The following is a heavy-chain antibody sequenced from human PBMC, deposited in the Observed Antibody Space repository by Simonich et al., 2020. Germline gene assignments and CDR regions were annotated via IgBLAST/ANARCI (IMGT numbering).Heavy chain of an antibody. V-gene: IGHV1-8*03. J-gene: IGHJ4*02. CDR2: KNPNSGNT. CDR3: ARTYSGSYYYFDY. CDR1: GYTFTSYD. D-gene: IGHD1-26*01. Sequence: QVQLVQSGAEVKKPGASVKVSCKASGYTFTSYDINWVRQATGQGLGWMGRKNPNSGNTGYAKKFPGRVTITRTTSISTAYMELSSLRSEDTAVYYCARTYSGSYYYFDYWGQGTLVTVSS.